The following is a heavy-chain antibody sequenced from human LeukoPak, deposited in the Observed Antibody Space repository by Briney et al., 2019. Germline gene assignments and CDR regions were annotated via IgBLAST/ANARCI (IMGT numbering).Heavy chain of an antibody. CDR1: GFTFSSYS. J-gene: IGHJ4*02. D-gene: IGHD3-9*01. V-gene: IGHV3-21*01. CDR3: ARARGYYNAGNDY. Sequence: KPWGSVRLSCAASGFTFSSYSMNWVDQAPWKGLEWVSSISSSSSYIYYADSVKGRFTISRDNAKNSLYLQMNSLRAEDTAVYYCARARGYYNAGNDYRGPGTLGTVSS. CDR2: ISSSSSYI.